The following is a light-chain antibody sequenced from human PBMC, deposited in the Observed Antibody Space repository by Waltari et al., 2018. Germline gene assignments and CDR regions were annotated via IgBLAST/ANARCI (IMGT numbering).Light chain of an antibody. CDR3: QQYNSYSLLS. J-gene: IGKJ4*01. V-gene: IGKV1-5*03. CDR1: QSISKW. CDR2: QAS. Sequence: DIQMTQSPSTLSASVGDRVIFSCRASQSISKWLAWYQQKPGKAPKPMIQQASTLESGVPSRFSGSGSGTEFTLTISSLQPEDFATYYCQQYNSYSLLSFGGGTKVEIK.